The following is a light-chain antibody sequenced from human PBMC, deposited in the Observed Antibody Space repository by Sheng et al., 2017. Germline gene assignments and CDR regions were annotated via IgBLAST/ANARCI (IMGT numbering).Light chain of an antibody. CDR2: AAS. J-gene: IGKJ4*01. CDR1: QSISNY. V-gene: IGKV1-39*01. Sequence: DIQMTQSPPSLSASVGDRVTISCRASQSISNYLNWYQQKPGKAPKLLIYAASSLQSGVPSRFSGSGSGTDFTLTISSLQPEDFATYYCQQTYGTPPVTFGGGTKVEDQT. CDR3: QQTYGTPPVT.